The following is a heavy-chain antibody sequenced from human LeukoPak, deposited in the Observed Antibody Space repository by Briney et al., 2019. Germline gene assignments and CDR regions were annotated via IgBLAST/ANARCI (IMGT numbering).Heavy chain of an antibody. CDR3: ARAQPLPRWEANEDY. J-gene: IGHJ4*02. CDR2: ISSSSSTI. V-gene: IGHV3-48*02. D-gene: IGHD1-26*01. CDR1: GFTVSSYS. Sequence: PGGSLRLSCAASGFTVSSYSMNWVRQAPGKGLEWVSYISSSSSTIYYADSVKGRFTISRDNAKNSLYLQMNSLRDEDTAVYYCARAQPLPRWEANEDYWGQGTLVTVSS.